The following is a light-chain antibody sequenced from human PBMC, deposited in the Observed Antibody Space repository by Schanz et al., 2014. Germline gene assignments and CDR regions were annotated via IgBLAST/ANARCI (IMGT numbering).Light chain of an antibody. V-gene: IGKV1-5*03. CDR3: QQYNYYWG. Sequence: DVQMTQSPFILSASVGDRVTVTCRASQSISTYLAWYQQKPGKAPNLLIYQASTLQTGVPSRFSGTGSGTEFSLTITSLQPDDFATYYCQQYNYYWGFGQGTKVEIK. CDR1: QSISTY. CDR2: QAS. J-gene: IGKJ1*01.